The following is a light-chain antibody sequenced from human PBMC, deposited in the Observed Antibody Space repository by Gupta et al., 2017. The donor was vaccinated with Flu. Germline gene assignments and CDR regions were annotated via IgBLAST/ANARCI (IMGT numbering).Light chain of an antibody. CDR2: GAS. J-gene: IGKJ5*01. CDR1: QDIGPS. Sequence: ERLTISCRASQDIGPSVAWFHQAPGKAPKSLISGASNLQSGVPSRFSGRRAGTDFSLTIRGLQPEDFATYYCQQYNVYPLTFGQGTRL. V-gene: IGKV1-16*01. CDR3: QQYNVYPLT.